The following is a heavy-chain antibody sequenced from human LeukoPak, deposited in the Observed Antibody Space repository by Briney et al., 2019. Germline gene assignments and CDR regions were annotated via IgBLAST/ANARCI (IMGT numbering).Heavy chain of an antibody. J-gene: IGHJ3*02. CDR2: IVSDGSGT. D-gene: IGHD1-26*01. CDR3: ARGGSPPEALGDAFDI. V-gene: IGHV3-74*01. CDR1: GFTFSRYW. Sequence: PGGSLRLSCAASGFTFSRYWMHWVRQAPGKGLVWVSGIVSDGSGTRYADSVRGRCTISRDNGKNTLYLQMDSLRAEDTALYHCARGGSPPEALGDAFDIWGQGTMVTVSS.